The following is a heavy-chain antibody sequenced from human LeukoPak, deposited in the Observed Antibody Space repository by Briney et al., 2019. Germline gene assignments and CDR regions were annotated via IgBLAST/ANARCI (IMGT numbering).Heavy chain of an antibody. CDR2: IYHSGST. J-gene: IGHJ5*02. V-gene: IGHV4-38-2*02. CDR1: GYSISSGYY. Sequence: SETLSLTCTVSGYSISSGYYWGRIRQPPGKGLEWIGSIYHSGSTYYNPSLKSRVTISVDTSKNQFSLKLSSVTAADTAVYYCARDSRITIFGVSYNWFDPWGQGTLVTVSS. CDR3: ARDSRITIFGVSYNWFDP. D-gene: IGHD3-3*01.